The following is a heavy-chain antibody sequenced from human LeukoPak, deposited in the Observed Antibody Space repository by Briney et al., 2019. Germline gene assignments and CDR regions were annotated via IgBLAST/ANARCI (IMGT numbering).Heavy chain of an antibody. CDR3: AKGGRHGYSNYERGYFDH. CDR1: GFTFSNYD. CDR2: IEYGGSKQ. J-gene: IGHJ4*01. Sequence: GGSLRLSCAASGFTFSNYDMYWVRQAPGKGLEWVAFIEYGGSKQNYADSVKGRLTISRDNSKNTLYLQMNSLRTEDTAVYYCAKGGRHGYSNYERGYFDHCGHGTLVTVSS. V-gene: IGHV3-30*02. D-gene: IGHD5-12*01.